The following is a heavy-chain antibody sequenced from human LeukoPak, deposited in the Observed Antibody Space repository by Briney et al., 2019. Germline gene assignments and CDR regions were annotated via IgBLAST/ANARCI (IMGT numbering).Heavy chain of an antibody. CDR3: ARVTGGYDSSGYYPENYYYYYGMDV. CDR1: GGSISSYY. CDR2: IYYSGST. J-gene: IGHJ6*02. Sequence: SETLSLTCTVSGGSISSYYWSWIRRPPGKGLEWIGYIYYSGSTNYNPSLKSRVTISVDTSKNQFSLKLSSVTAADTAVYCCARVTGGYDSSGYYPENYYYYYGMDVWGQGTTVTVSS. V-gene: IGHV4-59*01. D-gene: IGHD3-22*01.